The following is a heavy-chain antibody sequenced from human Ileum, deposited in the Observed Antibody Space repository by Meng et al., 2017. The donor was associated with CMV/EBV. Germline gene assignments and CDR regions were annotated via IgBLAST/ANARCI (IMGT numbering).Heavy chain of an antibody. CDR3: VRSWLDP. CDR1: GFTFTNAW. CDR2: IKSKTDGATT. V-gene: IGHV3-15*01. J-gene: IGHJ5*02. Sequence: RLSCADSGFTFTNAWMSWVRQAPGEGLEWVARIKSKTDGATTDYAAPVKGRFTISRDDSKSTVYLQMNSLKTEDTALYYCVRSWLDPWGHGTPATVSS.